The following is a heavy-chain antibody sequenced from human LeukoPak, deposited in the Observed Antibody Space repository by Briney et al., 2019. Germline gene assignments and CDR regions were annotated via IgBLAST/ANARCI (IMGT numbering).Heavy chain of an antibody. CDR3: GRSYYDSSSYGRVVD. D-gene: IGHD3-22*01. Sequence: GGSLRLSCAASGFNFKDYNMSWIRQAPGKGLEWVAYISVSVTTKYYADSVQGRFTISRDNAKNSLYLQMNSLRAEDTAVYYCGRSYYDSSSYGRVVDWGQGTLVTVSS. J-gene: IGHJ4*02. V-gene: IGHV3-11*01. CDR2: ISVSVTTK. CDR1: GFNFKDYN.